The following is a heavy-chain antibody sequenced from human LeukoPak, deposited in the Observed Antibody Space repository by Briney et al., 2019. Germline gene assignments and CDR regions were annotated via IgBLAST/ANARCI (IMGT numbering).Heavy chain of an antibody. V-gene: IGHV3-7*01. CDR2: IKEDGSEK. J-gene: IGHJ4*02. CDR3: ARDYPYYYDGMWYCDY. Sequence: GGSLRLSCAASGFSFSVYWMSWVRQAPGKGLEWVANIKEDGSEKYFVDSVKGRFTISRDNAKNSLYLQMNSLRAEDTAVYYCARDYPYYYDGMWYCDYWGQGTLVSVSS. CDR1: GFSFSVYW. D-gene: IGHD3-22*01.